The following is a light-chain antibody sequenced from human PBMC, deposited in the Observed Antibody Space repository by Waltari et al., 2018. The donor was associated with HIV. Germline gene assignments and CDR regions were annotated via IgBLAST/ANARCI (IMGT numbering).Light chain of an antibody. CDR1: QSISGY. V-gene: IGKV3-11*01. Sequence: EIVLTQSPATLSLFPGERATPSCRASQSISGYLAWYQQKPGQAPRLLIYDASNRATGIPARFSGSGSGTDFTLTISSLEPEDFAVYYCQQRSDWPLTFGGGTKVEIK. J-gene: IGKJ4*01. CDR3: QQRSDWPLT. CDR2: DAS.